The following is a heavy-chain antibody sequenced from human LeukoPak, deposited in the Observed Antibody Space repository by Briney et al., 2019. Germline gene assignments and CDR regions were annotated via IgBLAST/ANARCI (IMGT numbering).Heavy chain of an antibody. CDR2: ISGSGGST. D-gene: IGHD2-2*01. V-gene: IGHV3-23*01. J-gene: IGHJ4*02. CDR3: AKDCSSTSCYPWGGY. CDR1: GFTFSSYA. Sequence: PGGSLRLSCAASGFTFSSYAMSWVRQAPGKGLEWVSAISGSGGSTYYADSVKGRFTISRDNSKNTLYLQMNSLRAEDTAVYYCAKDCSSTSCYPWGGYWGQGTLVTVSS.